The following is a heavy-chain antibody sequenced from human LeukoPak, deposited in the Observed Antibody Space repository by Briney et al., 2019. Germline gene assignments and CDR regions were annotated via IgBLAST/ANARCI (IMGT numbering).Heavy chain of an antibody. J-gene: IGHJ6*03. CDR2: MNPNSGNT. CDR1: GYTFSSYD. Sequence: SVTVSFKASGYTFSSYDINWVRQATGQGLEWMGWMNPNSGNTGYAQKFQGRVTMTRNTSISTAYMELSSLRSEDTAVYYWARVYSLPAGQYYYMDVWGKGTTVTVSS. V-gene: IGHV1-8*01. CDR3: ARVYSLPAGQYYYMDV. D-gene: IGHD5-18*01.